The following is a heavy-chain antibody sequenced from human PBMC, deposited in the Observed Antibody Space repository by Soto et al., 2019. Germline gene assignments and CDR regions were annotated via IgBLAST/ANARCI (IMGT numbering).Heavy chain of an antibody. D-gene: IGHD5-12*01. V-gene: IGHV3-23*01. CDR1: GFTFSTYA. CDR2: ISGSGGST. J-gene: IGHJ4*02. Sequence: EVQLLESGGGLVQPGGSLRLSCAASGFTFSTYAMSWVRQAPGKGLEWVSTISGSGGSTYYADSVKGRFTMSRDNSKNELYLQMNGLRAEDTAVYYCAKDRGGSGYDTFGNDYWGQGTLVTVSS. CDR3: AKDRGGSGYDTFGNDY.